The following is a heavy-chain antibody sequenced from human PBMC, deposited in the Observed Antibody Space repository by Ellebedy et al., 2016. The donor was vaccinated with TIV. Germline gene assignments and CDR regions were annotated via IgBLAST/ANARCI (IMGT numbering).Heavy chain of an antibody. CDR2: ISGSGGTT. CDR3: AKASGGGDYGSGSYYNGFDY. CDR1: GFTFSSYA. V-gene: IGHV3-23*01. Sequence: GESLKISXAASGFTFSSYAMSWVRQAPGKGLEWVSAISGSGGTTYYADSVKGRFTISRDNSKNTLYLQMNSLRAEDTALYYCAKASGGGDYGSGSYYNGFDYWGQGTLVTVSS. D-gene: IGHD3-10*01. J-gene: IGHJ4*02.